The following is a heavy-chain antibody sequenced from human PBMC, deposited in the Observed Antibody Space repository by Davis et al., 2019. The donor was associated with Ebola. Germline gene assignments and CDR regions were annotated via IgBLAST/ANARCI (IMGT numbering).Heavy chain of an antibody. Sequence: LRLSCAVSGGSISSGGYSWSWIRQPPGKGLEWIGYIYHSGSTSYNPSLRSRVTLSVDTSKNRFSLRLSSLTAADTAIYYCARTIVGGIIDKWGQGTLVSVSS. V-gene: IGHV4-30-2*01. CDR2: IYHSGST. J-gene: IGHJ4*02. D-gene: IGHD1-26*01. CDR1: GGSISSGGYS. CDR3: ARTIVGGIIDK.